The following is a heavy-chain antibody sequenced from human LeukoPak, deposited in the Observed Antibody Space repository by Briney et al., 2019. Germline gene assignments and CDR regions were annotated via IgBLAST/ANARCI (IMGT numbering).Heavy chain of an antibody. V-gene: IGHV1-3*01. J-gene: IGHJ4*02. CDR1: GYTFTSYA. CDR3: ARGFRTANFDY. CDR2: INAGNGNT. Sequence: ASVKVSCKASGYTFTSYAMHWVRQAPGQRLEWMGWINAGNGNTKYSQKFQGRVTITADESTSTAYMELSSLRSEDTAVYYCARGFRTANFDYWGQGTLVTVSS. D-gene: IGHD2-2*01.